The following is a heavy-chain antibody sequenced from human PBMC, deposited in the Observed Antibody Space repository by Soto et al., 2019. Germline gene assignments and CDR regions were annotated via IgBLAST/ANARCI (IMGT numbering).Heavy chain of an antibody. V-gene: IGHV4-39*01. D-gene: IGHD2-2*01. J-gene: IGHJ6*02. CDR1: GGSLSSGPYS. Sequence: SETLSLTCTVSGGSLSSGPYSWGWIRQPPEKGLEWIGTFSYSGSTYYNPSLESRVTISVDTSKNQFSLKVSSVTAADTAMYYCARLGGYCSTTTCYGYYAMDVWGQGTTVTV. CDR3: ARLGGYCSTTTCYGYYAMDV. CDR2: FSYSGST.